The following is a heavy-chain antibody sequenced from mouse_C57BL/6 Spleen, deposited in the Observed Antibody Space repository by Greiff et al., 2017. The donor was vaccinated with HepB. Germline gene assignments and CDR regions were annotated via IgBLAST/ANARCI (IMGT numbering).Heavy chain of an antibody. V-gene: IGHV1-22*01. CDR3: ARSRYSNYLDY. D-gene: IGHD2-5*01. CDR1: GYTFTDYN. Sequence: EVQLQQSGPELVKPGASVKMSCKASGYTFTDYNMHWVKQSHGKSLEGIGYINPNNGGTSYNQKFKGKATLTVNKSSSTAYMELRSLTSEDSAVYYCARSRYSNYLDYWGQGTTLTVSS. J-gene: IGHJ2*01. CDR2: INPNNGGT.